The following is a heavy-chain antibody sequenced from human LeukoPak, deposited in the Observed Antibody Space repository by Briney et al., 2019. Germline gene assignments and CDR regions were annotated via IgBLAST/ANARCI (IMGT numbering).Heavy chain of an antibody. J-gene: IGHJ4*02. CDR2: INHSGST. CDR1: GGSFGGYY. D-gene: IGHD6-19*01. V-gene: IGHV4-34*01. CDR3: AREVKVQSSGEYYFDY. Sequence: SEALSLTCAVYGGSFGGYYWSWIRQPPGKGLEWIGEINHSGSTNYNPSLKSRVTISVDTSKNQFSLKLSSVTAADTAVYYCAREVKVQSSGEYYFDYWGQGTLVTVSS.